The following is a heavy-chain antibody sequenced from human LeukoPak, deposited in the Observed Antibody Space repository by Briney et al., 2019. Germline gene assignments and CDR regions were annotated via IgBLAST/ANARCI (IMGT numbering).Heavy chain of an antibody. CDR3: AKDSYGGYNDFGIDS. CDR2: IEQGGGRK. V-gene: IGHV3-7*04. Sequence: GGSLRLSCVASGFTFSNYWMNWVRQAPGKGLEWVANIEQGGGRKYYVDSVRGRFTISRDNSKNTVYLQMDSLRPEDTAIYYCAKDSYGGYNDFGIDSWGQGTLVSVSS. J-gene: IGHJ4*02. CDR1: GFTFSNYW. D-gene: IGHD5-12*01.